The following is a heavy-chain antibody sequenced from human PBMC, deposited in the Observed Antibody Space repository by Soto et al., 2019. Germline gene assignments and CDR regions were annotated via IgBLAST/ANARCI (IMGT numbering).Heavy chain of an antibody. J-gene: IGHJ4*02. D-gene: IGHD6-19*01. CDR1: GGTFSSYG. V-gene: IGHV3-33*01. CDR2: IWYDGSNK. Sequence: WGFMRLSCAASGGTFSSYGRHWVRQAPGKGLEWVAVIWYDGSNKYYADSVKGRFTISRDNSKNTLYLQMNSLRAEDTAVYYCARDGSAVAGTPVDYWGQGTLVTVSS. CDR3: ARDGSAVAGTPVDY.